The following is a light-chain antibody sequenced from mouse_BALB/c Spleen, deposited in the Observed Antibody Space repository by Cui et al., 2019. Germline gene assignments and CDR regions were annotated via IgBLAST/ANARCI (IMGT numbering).Light chain of an antibody. CDR2: YAS. V-gene: IGKV5-48*01. J-gene: IGKJ5*01. CDR3: QQSNSWPTLT. CDR1: QSIGTS. Sequence: DILLTQPPAILSVSPGERVSFSCRASQSIGTSIHWYQQRTNGSPRLLIKYASESISGIPSRFSGSGSGTDFTLSINSVESEDIADYYCQQSNSWPTLTFGAGTKLELK.